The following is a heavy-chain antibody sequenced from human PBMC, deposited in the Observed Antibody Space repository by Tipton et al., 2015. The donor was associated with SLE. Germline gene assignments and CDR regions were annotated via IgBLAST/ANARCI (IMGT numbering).Heavy chain of an antibody. D-gene: IGHD3-22*01. V-gene: IGHV3-30-3*01. CDR2: ISYDGSNK. Sequence: SLRLSCAASGFTFSSYAMHWVRQAPGKGLEWVAVISYDGSNKYYADSVKGRFTISRDNSKNTLYLQMNSLRAEDTAVYYCARGDDDSSGYYSSWYFDLWGRGTLVTVSS. J-gene: IGHJ2*01. CDR3: ARGDDDSSGYYSSWYFDL. CDR1: GFTFSSYA.